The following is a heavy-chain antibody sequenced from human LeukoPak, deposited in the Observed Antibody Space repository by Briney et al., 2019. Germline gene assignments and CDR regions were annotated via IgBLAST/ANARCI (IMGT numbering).Heavy chain of an antibody. CDR2: MNPNSGNT. J-gene: IGHJ4*02. D-gene: IGHD3-22*01. CDR3: ARRHDSSGYLDY. CDR1: GYTFTSYD. Sequence: GASVKVSCKASGYTFTSYDINWVRQATGQGLEWMGWMNPNSGNTGYAQKFQGRVTMTRNTSISTAYMELSSLRSEDTAVYYCARRHDSSGYLDYWGQGTLVTVSS. V-gene: IGHV1-8*01.